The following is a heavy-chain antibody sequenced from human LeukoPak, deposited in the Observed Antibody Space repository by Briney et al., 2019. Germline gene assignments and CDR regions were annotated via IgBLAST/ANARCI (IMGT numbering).Heavy chain of an antibody. D-gene: IGHD3-9*01. V-gene: IGHV3-66*01. J-gene: IGHJ4*02. Sequence: GGSLRLSCAASGFTFSDAWMSWVRQAPGKGLEWVSVIYSGGSTYYADSVKGRFTISRDNSKNTLYLQMNSLRAEDTAVYYCAAQRYFDWLGYDYWGQGTLVTVSS. CDR2: IYSGGST. CDR1: GFTFSDAW. CDR3: AAQRYFDWLGYDY.